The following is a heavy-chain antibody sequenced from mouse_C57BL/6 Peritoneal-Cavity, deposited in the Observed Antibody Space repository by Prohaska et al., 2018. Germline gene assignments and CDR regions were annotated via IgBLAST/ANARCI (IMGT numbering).Heavy chain of an antibody. V-gene: IGHV1-22*01. CDR2: INPNSGGT. D-gene: IGHD4-1*01. J-gene: IGHJ3*01. CDR3: APLGRPFAY. Sequence: HGKSLEWIGYINPNSGGTSYNQKFKGKATLTVNKSSSTAYMELRSLTSEDSAVYYCAPLGRPFAYWGQGTLVTVSA.